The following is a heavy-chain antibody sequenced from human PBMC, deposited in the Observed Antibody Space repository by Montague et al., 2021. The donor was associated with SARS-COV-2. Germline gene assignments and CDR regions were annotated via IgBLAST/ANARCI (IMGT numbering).Heavy chain of an antibody. V-gene: IGHV4-31*03. D-gene: IGHD3-3*01. CDR3: ARDSGITIFGVVIMQAFDI. CDR2: IYYSGST. CDR1: GGSTSSGGYY. Sequence: TLSLTCTVSGGSTSSGGYYWSWIRQHPGKGLEWIGYIYYSGSTYYNPSLKSRVTISVDTSKNQFSLKLSSVTAADTAVYYCARDSGITIFGVVIMQAFDIWGQGTMVTVSS. J-gene: IGHJ3*02.